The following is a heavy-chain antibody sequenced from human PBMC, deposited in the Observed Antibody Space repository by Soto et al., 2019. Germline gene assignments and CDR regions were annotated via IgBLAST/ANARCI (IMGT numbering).Heavy chain of an antibody. J-gene: IGHJ4*02. V-gene: IGHV3-21*02. CDR1: GFTFSDHS. CDR2: ISTTGRYI. D-gene: IGHD5-18*01. CDR3: AAGTDTAMEQGADY. Sequence: EVQLVESGGGLVKPGGSLRLSCAASGFTFSDHSMNWVRQAPGKGLEWVSSISTTGRYIYYADSMEGRFTNSRDNAKNSLYLQINSLRGEDTALYYCAAGTDTAMEQGADYWGQGTLVTVSS.